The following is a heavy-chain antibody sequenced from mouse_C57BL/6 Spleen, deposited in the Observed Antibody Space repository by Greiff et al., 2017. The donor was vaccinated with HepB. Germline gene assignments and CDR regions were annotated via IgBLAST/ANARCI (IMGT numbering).Heavy chain of an antibody. CDR3: ARRRVTTVVATYWYFDV. D-gene: IGHD1-1*01. V-gene: IGHV1-63*01. CDR1: GYTFTNYW. CDR2: IYPGGGYT. Sequence: VKLMESGAELVRPGTSVKMSCKASGYTFTNYWIGWAKQRPGHGLEWIGDIYPGGGYTNYNEKFKGKATLTADKSSSTAYMQFSSLTSEDSAIYYCARRRVTTVVATYWYFDVWGTGTTVTVSS. J-gene: IGHJ1*03.